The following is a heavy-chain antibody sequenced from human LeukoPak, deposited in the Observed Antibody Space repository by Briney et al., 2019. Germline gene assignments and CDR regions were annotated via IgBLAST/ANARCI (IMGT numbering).Heavy chain of an antibody. CDR1: GGSITGYY. CDR2: IYYSGST. D-gene: IGHD5-12*01. CDR3: AKSRVGYDY. V-gene: IGHV4-59*08. Sequence: SETLSLTCTVSGGSITGYYWSCIRQPPGKGLEWIAYIYYSGSTNYNPSLKSRVTISVDTSKNQFSLRLRSVTAADTAVYYCAKSRVGYDYWGQGTLVTVSS. J-gene: IGHJ4*02.